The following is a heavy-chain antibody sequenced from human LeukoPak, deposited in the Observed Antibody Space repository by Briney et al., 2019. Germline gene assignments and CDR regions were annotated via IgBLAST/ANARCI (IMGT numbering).Heavy chain of an antibody. Sequence: SETLSLTCAVSGYSISSGYYWGWIRPPPGKELEWIGSIYHSGSTYYNPSLKSRVTISVDTSKNQFSLKLSSVTAADTAVYYCARQLVWFGDRGNWFDPWGQGALVTVSS. CDR3: ARQLVWFGDRGNWFDP. D-gene: IGHD3-10*01. CDR1: GYSISSGYY. J-gene: IGHJ5*02. CDR2: IYHSGST. V-gene: IGHV4-38-2*01.